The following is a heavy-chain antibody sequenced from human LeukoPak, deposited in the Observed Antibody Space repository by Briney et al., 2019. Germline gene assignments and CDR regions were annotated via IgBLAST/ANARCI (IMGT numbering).Heavy chain of an antibody. CDR1: GGTFSSYA. V-gene: IGHV1-8*02. CDR2: MNPNSGNT. CDR3: ARVGRIQLWLRTANDAFDI. J-gene: IGHJ3*02. D-gene: IGHD5-18*01. Sequence: ASVKVSCKASGGTFSSYAINWVRQATGQGLEWMGWMNPNSGNTGYAQKFQGRVTMTRNTSISTAYMELSSLRSEDTAVYYCARVGRIQLWLRTANDAFDIWGQGTMVTVSS.